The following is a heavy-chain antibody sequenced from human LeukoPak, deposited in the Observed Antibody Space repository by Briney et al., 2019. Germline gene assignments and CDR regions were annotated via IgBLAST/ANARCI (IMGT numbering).Heavy chain of an antibody. V-gene: IGHV4-39*07. CDR2: IYYSGST. J-gene: IGHJ4*02. CDR3: ARRTSMLYFDY. Sequence: SETLSLTCTVSGGTISSSSHNWVWIRQPPGKGLEWIGSIYYSGSTYYNPSLKSRVTLSIDTSKNQFSLRLTSVTAADTAVYHCARRTSMLYFDYWGQGTLVTVSS. CDR1: GGTISSSSHN. D-gene: IGHD2/OR15-2a*01.